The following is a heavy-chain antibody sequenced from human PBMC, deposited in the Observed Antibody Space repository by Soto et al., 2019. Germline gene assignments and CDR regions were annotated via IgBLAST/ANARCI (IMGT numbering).Heavy chain of an antibody. J-gene: IGHJ4*02. D-gene: IGHD6-19*01. CDR3: ARDGDSSGFHTFDY. CDR1: GGTFSSYT. Sequence: ASVKVSCKASGGTFSSYTISWVRQAPGQGLEWMGRIIPILGIANYAQKFQGRVTITADKSTSTAYMELSSLRSEDTAVYYCARDGDSSGFHTFDYWGQGTLVTVSS. V-gene: IGHV1-69*04. CDR2: IIPILGIA.